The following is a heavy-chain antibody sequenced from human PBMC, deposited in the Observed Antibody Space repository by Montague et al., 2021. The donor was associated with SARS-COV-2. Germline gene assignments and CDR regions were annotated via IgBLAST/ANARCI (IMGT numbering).Heavy chain of an antibody. D-gene: IGHD6-13*01. Sequence: SRYIYYADPVKGRFTISRDNAKNSLYLQMNSLRAEDTAVYYCARDQQLVLGCYYGMDVWGQGTTVTVSS. CDR3: ARDQQLVLGCYYGMDV. CDR2: SRYI. J-gene: IGHJ6*02. V-gene: IGHV3-21*01.